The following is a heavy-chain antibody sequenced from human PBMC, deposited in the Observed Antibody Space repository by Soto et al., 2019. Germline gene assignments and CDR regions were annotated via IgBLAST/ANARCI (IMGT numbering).Heavy chain of an antibody. J-gene: IGHJ6*02. CDR1: GFTFSSYA. Sequence: QVQLVESGGGVVQPGRSLRLSCAASGFTFSSYAMHWVRQAPGKGLEWVAVISYDGSNKYYADSVKGRFTISRDNSKNTLYLQMTSLRAEDTAVYYCARETYYDFWSGPYYGMDVWGQGTKVTVSS. CDR2: ISYDGSNK. CDR3: ARETYYDFWSGPYYGMDV. V-gene: IGHV3-30-3*01. D-gene: IGHD3-3*01.